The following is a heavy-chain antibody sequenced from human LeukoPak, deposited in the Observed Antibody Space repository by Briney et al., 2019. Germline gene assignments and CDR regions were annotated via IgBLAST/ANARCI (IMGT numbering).Heavy chain of an antibody. J-gene: IGHJ3*02. CDR3: PSHYSSGYYGNAFDI. CDR2: INPSGDCT. Sequence: ASVKVSCKASGYTFTSNYMHWVRQATGQGLEWMGIINPSGDCTSYAQKFQGRSIMTSNTPTSILYIQLTSLRSEDTAVYYCPSHYSSGYYGNAFDIWGQGTMVTVSS. D-gene: IGHD3-22*01. V-gene: IGHV1-46*01. CDR1: GYTFTSNY.